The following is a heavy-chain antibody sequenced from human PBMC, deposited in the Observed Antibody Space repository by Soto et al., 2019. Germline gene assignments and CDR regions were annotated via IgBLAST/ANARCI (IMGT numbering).Heavy chain of an antibody. CDR1: GGSLSDYF. V-gene: IGHV4-34*01. J-gene: IGHJ4*02. Sequence: SETLSRTCAVYGGSLSDYFWSWIRQPPGKGLEWIGEINHSGGTSYNPSLKSRVTISVDTSKSQFSLKLTSVTAADRAVYYCARGSVDTVDSSGFYDYWGQGTPVTASS. CDR3: ARGSVDTVDSSGFYDY. CDR2: INHSGGT. D-gene: IGHD3-22*01.